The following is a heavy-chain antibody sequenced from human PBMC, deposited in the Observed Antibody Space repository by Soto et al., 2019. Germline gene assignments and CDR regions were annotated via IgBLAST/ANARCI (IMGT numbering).Heavy chain of an antibody. J-gene: IGHJ5*02. Sequence: PETLSITCDISGDSVSSNSAAWTWIRQSPSRGLEWLGRTYYRSKWYNDYAVSVKSRITINPDTSKNQFSLQLNSVTPEDTAVYYCARDNWNYVISWFDPWGQGTLVTVSS. D-gene: IGHD1-7*01. V-gene: IGHV6-1*01. CDR2: TYYRSKWYN. CDR3: ARDNWNYVISWFDP. CDR1: GDSVSSNSAA.